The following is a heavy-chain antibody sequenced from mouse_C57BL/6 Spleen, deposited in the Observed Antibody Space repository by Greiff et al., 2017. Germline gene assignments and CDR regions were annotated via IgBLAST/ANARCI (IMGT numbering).Heavy chain of an antibody. D-gene: IGHD1-1*01. V-gene: IGHV1-82*01. Sequence: VQLQQSGPELVKPGASVKISCKASGYAFRSSWMNWVKQRPGKGLEWIGRIYPGDGDTNYNGKFKGKATLTADKSSSTAYMQLSSLTAEDSAVYFCASEDYYGGDYWGQGTTLTVSS. J-gene: IGHJ2*01. CDR1: GYAFRSSW. CDR3: ASEDYYGGDY. CDR2: IYPGDGDT.